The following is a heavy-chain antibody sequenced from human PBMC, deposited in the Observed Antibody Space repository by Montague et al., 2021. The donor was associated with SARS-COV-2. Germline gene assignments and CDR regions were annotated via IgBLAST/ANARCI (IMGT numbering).Heavy chain of an antibody. Sequence: SETLSLTCTVSGGSISSYYWSWIRQPPGKGLEWMGYIYYSGSTNXXPSLKSPVTISVDTSKNQFSLKLSSVTAADTAVYYCARGDVEMATIKSGGPFYHFDYWGQGTLVTVSS. CDR2: IYYSGST. V-gene: IGHV4-59*13. D-gene: IGHD5-24*01. CDR3: ARGDVEMATIKSGGPFYHFDY. J-gene: IGHJ4*02. CDR1: GGSISSYY.